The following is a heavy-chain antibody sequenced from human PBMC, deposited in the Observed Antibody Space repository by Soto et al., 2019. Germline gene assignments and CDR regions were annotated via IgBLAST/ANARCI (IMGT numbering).Heavy chain of an antibody. V-gene: IGHV1-8*01. CDR3: ARVGDSSSYAMDV. CDR1: LYIFTNVD. CDR2: MNPSSGNT. J-gene: IGHJ6*02. D-gene: IGHD3-16*01. Sequence: SVKVSFKASLYIFTNVDIHWVRQASGQRLEWVGWMNPSSGNTGYAQKFQGRVTVTRSTSISTAYMELSDLSSEDTAVYFCARVGDSSSYAMDVWGQGTTVTVSS.